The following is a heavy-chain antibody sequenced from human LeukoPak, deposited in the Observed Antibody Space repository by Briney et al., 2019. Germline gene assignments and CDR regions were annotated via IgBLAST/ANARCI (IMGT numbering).Heavy chain of an antibody. J-gene: IGHJ4*02. CDR3: ATQRGSYLWGTDFDY. D-gene: IGHD3-16*01. CDR2: INPNSGDT. CDR1: GYTFTGYY. V-gene: IGHV1-2*02. Sequence: ASVKVSCKASGYTFTGYYMHWVRQAPGQGLEWMGWINPNSGDTKYSQKFQGRVTMTRDTSIRTAYMELTRLRSDDTAGYYCATQRGSYLWGTDFDYWGQGTLVTVSS.